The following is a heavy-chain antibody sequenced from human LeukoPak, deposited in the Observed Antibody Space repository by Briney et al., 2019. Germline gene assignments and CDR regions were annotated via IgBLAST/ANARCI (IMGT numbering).Heavy chain of an antibody. CDR1: GFTFSSYS. CDR2: ISSSSSYI. D-gene: IGHD3-3*01. V-gene: IGHV3-21*01. CDR3: AREDYDFWSGYYSKVNFDY. J-gene: IGHJ4*02. Sequence: GGSLRLTCAASGFTFSSYSMNWVRQAPGKGLEWVSSISSSSSYIYYADSVKGRFTISRDNAKNSLYLQMNSLRAEDTAVYYCAREDYDFWSGYYSKVNFDYWGQGTLVTVSS.